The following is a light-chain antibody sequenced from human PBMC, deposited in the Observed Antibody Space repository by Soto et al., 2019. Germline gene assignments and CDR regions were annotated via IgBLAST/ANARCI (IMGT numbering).Light chain of an antibody. CDR3: MQARRPRTIT. V-gene: IGKV2-28*01. CDR1: QSLLHTNVYNY. J-gene: IGKJ5*01. CDR2: LGS. Sequence: VMTQYPLSLPVTPGEPASISCRSSQSLLHTNVYNYLVWYLQKPGQSPQLLIYLGSSRASGVPDRFSGSRSGTYFTLKISRVEPEDIGVYYCMQARRPRTITFGQGTRLEIK.